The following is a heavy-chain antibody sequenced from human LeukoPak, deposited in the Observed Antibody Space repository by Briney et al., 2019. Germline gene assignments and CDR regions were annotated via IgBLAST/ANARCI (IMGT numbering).Heavy chain of an antibody. J-gene: IGHJ6*03. D-gene: IGHD2-15*01. CDR1: GFTFSSYS. V-gene: IGHV3-21*01. Sequence: PGGSLRLSCTASGFTFSSYSMNWVRQAPGKGLEWVSSISSSSYIYYADSVKGRFTISRDNAKNSLYLQMNSLRAEDTAVYYCARLVVVAATREYYYYMDVWGKGTTVTVSS. CDR2: ISSSSYI. CDR3: ARLVVVAATREYYYYMDV.